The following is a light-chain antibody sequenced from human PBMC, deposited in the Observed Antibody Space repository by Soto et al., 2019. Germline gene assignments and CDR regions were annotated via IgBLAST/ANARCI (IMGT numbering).Light chain of an antibody. CDR2: GAS. Sequence: EIVMTQSPATLSVSPGERATLSCRASHSVTRNRAWYQQKPGQAPRLLIYGASTRAAGIPARFSASGSGTEFTLTISSPQSEDSAVYYCQHYSNWPPVTFGPGTKVEIK. V-gene: IGKV3D-15*01. J-gene: IGKJ3*01. CDR3: QHYSNWPPVT. CDR1: HSVTRN.